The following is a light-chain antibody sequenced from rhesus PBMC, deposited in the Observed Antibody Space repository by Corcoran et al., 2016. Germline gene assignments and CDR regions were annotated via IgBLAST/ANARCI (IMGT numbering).Light chain of an antibody. V-gene: IGKV1-94*01. CDR1: QGINKE. Sequence: DIQMTQSPSSLSASVGGRVTVTCRASQGINKELSWYQQKPVKAPTLLIHAASSLQTGVSSRFIGSGSGTDYTLTISSLQPEDFSVYYCLQHNSYPFTFGPGTKLDIK. CDR2: AAS. CDR3: LQHNSYPFT. J-gene: IGKJ3*01.